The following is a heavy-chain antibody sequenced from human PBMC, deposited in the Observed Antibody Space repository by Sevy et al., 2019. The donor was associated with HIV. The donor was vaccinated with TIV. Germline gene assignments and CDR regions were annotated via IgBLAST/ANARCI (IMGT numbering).Heavy chain of an antibody. CDR3: ARGIAAAGTVSDFDY. D-gene: IGHD6-13*01. CDR1: GGSISSYY. J-gene: IGHJ4*02. Sequence: SETLSLTCTVSGGSISSYYWSWIRQPPGKGLEWIGYIYYSGSTNYNPSLKSRVTISVDTSKNQFSLKLGSVTAADTAVYYCARGIAAAGTVSDFDYWGQGTLVTVSS. CDR2: IYYSGST. V-gene: IGHV4-59*01.